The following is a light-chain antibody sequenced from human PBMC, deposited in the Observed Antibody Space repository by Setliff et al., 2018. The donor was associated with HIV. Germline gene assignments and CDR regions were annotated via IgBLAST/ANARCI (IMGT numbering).Light chain of an antibody. J-gene: IGLJ1*01. CDR3: SSYTSISTYV. Sequence: QSALTQPASVSGSPGQSIAISCTGTSSDVGGYDYVSWFQQHPGKAPKLMIYDVSQRPSGVSNRFSGSKSDNTASLTISGLQAEDEADYFCSSYTSISTYVFGTGTKVTVL. CDR2: DVS. V-gene: IGLV2-14*01. CDR1: SSDVGGYDY.